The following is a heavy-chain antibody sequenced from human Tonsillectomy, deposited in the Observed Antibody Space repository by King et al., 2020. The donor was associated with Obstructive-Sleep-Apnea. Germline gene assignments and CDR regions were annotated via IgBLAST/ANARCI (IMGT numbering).Heavy chain of an antibody. CDR2: IYYSGST. Sequence: QLQESGPGLVKPSQTLSLTCTVSGGSISSGGYYWSWIRQHPGKGLEWIGYIYYSGSTYYNPSLKSRVTISVDTSKNQFSLKLSSVTAAYAAVYYCASSYGGNSIIDYWGQGTLVTVSS. D-gene: IGHD4-23*01. J-gene: IGHJ4*02. CDR1: GGSISSGGYY. CDR3: ASSYGGNSIIDY. V-gene: IGHV4-31*03.